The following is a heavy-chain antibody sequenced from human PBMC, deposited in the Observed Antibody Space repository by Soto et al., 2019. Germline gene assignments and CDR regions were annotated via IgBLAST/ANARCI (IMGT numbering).Heavy chain of an antibody. D-gene: IGHD3-22*01. J-gene: IGHJ5*02. Sequence: SEKVSCTASGHTLSSYAISWVRQAPGQGLEWMGVIIPIFGTANYAQKFQGRVTITADESTSTAYMELSSLRSEDTAVYYCARDRRGYYDSSGYYYVHWFDPWGQGTLVTVSS. CDR3: ARDRRGYYDSSGYYYVHWFDP. CDR1: GHTLSSYA. V-gene: IGHV1-69*13. CDR2: IIPIFGTA.